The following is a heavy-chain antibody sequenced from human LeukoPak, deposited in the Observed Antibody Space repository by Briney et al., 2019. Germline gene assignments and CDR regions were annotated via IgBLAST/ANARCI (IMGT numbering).Heavy chain of an antibody. J-gene: IGHJ4*02. CDR1: GCTFTGYY. D-gene: IGHD3-10*01. CDR2: INPNSGGT. CDR3: ARADYYGSGSYSQPFDY. Sequence: ASVKVSCKASGCTFTGYYMHWVRQAPGQGLEWMGWINPNSGGTNYAQKFQGRVTMTRDTSISTAYMELSRLRSDDTAVYYCARADYYGSGSYSQPFDYWGQGTLVTVSS. V-gene: IGHV1-2*02.